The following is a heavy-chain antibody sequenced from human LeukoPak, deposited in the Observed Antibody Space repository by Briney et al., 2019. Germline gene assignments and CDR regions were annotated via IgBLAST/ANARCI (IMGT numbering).Heavy chain of an antibody. V-gene: IGHV3-21*01. CDR1: GFTFSSYS. CDR3: ARGHYDFWSGFQDYFDY. Sequence: GGSLRLSCAASGFTFSSYSMNWVRQAPGKGLEWVSSISSSSSYIYYAGSVKGRFTISRDNSKNTLYLQMNSLRAEDTAVYYCARGHYDFWSGFQDYFDYWGQGTLVTVSS. J-gene: IGHJ4*02. CDR2: ISSSSSYI. D-gene: IGHD3-3*01.